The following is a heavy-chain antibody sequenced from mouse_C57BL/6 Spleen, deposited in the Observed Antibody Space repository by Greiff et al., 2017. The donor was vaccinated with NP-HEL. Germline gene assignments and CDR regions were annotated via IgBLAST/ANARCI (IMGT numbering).Heavy chain of an antibody. D-gene: IGHD1-1*01. CDR2: IFPGSGST. CDR1: GYTFTSYW. J-gene: IGHJ2*01. V-gene: IGHV1-56*01. CDR3: AFNYGFDY. Sequence: QVQLKESGPELVRPGASVKISCKAPGYTFTSYWMQWVRQRPGQGLEWIGEIFPGSGSTYYNEKFKGKATLTVDTSSSTAYMQLSSLTSEDSAVYFCAFNYGFDYWGQGTTLTVSS.